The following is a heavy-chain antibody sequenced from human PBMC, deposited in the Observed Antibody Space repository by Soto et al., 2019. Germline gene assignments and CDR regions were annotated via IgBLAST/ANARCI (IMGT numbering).Heavy chain of an antibody. D-gene: IGHD3-16*02. CDR3: ARDKGFYDDVWGSYRSAFAY. CDR2: VWNDGNTK. J-gene: IGHJ4*02. Sequence: QVYLVESGGGVVQPGGSLRLSCAASGFTFSSYGMHWVRQAAGKGPEWVAVVWNDGNTKYYADSVKGRFTISRDNSKNTVYLQMKDLRAEDTAVYYCARDKGFYDDVWGSYRSAFAYWGRGTLVAVSS. V-gene: IGHV3-33*01. CDR1: GFTFSSYG.